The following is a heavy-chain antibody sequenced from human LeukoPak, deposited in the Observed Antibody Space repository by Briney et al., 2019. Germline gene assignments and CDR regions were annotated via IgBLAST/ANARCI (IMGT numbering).Heavy chain of an antibody. Sequence: GESLKISCKGSGYSCTSYWIGWVRQMPGKGLEWMGIIYPGDSDTRYSPSFKGQVTISADKSISTAYLQWTSLKGSDTGMYYCARHAGYSSGWYREADYWGQGTLVTVSS. CDR1: GYSCTSYW. CDR2: IYPGDSDT. CDR3: ARHAGYSSGWYREADY. V-gene: IGHV5-51*01. D-gene: IGHD6-19*01. J-gene: IGHJ4*02.